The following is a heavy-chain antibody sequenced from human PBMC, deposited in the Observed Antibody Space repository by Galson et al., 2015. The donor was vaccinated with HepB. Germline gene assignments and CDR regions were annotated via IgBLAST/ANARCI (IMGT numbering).Heavy chain of an antibody. V-gene: IGHV3-30-3*01. CDR1: GFTFSSYA. CDR3: ARDGRTLFYQLLSGGWFDP. J-gene: IGHJ5*02. D-gene: IGHD2-2*01. Sequence: SLRLSCAASGFTFSSYAMHWVRQAPGKGLEWVAVISYDGSNKYYADSVKGRFTISRDNSKNTLYLQMNSLRAEDTAVYYCARDGRTLFYQLLSGGWFDPWGQGTLVTVSS. CDR2: ISYDGSNK.